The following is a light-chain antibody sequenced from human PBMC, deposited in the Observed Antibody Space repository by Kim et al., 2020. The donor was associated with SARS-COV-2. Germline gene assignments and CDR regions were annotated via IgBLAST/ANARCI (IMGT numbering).Light chain of an antibody. CDR2: AAS. Sequence: SASVGDRVTITCRASQGISSYLAWYQQKPGKAPKLLIYAASTLHSGVPSRFSGSGSGTEFTLTISSLQPEDFATYYCQQLNSYPLTFGGGTKLEI. CDR1: QGISSY. V-gene: IGKV1-9*01. J-gene: IGKJ4*01. CDR3: QQLNSYPLT.